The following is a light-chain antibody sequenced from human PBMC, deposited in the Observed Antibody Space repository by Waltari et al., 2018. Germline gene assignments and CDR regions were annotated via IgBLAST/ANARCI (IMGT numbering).Light chain of an antibody. Sequence: IVLTQPPATLSLSPGERATLSCRASQCVSSYLAWYQQKSGQAPRLPIYDASNSANGIPPTFSGGGAEKEFNHTISTLERGDFAVYGCEQQSDGLLPSGGGTKVAI. J-gene: IGKJ4*01. CDR2: DAS. CDR3: EQQSDGLLP. CDR1: QCVSSY. V-gene: IGKV3-11*01.